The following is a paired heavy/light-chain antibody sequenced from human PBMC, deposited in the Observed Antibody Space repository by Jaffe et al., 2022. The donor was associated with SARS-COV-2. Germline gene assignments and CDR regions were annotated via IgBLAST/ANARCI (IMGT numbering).Light chain of an antibody. Sequence: DVVMTQSPLSLPVTLGQPASISCRSSQSLVYSDGNTYLYWFQQRPGQSPRRLIYQVSNRDSGVPDRFSGSGSGSDFTLKISTVQAEDVGFYYCMQGRHWPYTFGQGTKLEI. CDR1: QSLVYSDGNTY. CDR2: QVS. V-gene: IGKV2-30*01. J-gene: IGKJ2*01. CDR3: MQGRHWPYT.
Heavy chain of an antibody. D-gene: IGHD2-8*02. Sequence: QVQLVQSGAEVKKPGASVKVSCQASGYTFSNYYIHWVRQAPGQGLEWMGIINPRGGITSYAKTLQGRVTVTSDTSTSTSYMELTSLRSEDTAIYYCARDLVDYWGQGTLVTVSS. CDR1: GYTFSNYY. CDR2: INPRGGIT. V-gene: IGHV1-46*04. J-gene: IGHJ4*02. CDR3: ARDLVDY.